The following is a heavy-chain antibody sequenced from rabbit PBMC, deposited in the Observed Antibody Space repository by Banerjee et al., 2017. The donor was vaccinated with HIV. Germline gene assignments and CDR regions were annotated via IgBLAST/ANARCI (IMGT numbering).Heavy chain of an antibody. J-gene: IGHJ4*01. D-gene: IGHD4-1*01. CDR1: GFSFSNKYV. CDR3: ARDLAGVIGWNFNL. Sequence: QEQLEESGGDLVKPEGSLTLTCTASGFSFSNKYVMCWVRQAPGKGLEWIACIWAGSRDSSYYASWAKGRFTISKTSSTTVTLQMTSLTAADTATYFCARDLAGVIGWNFNLWGPGTLVTVS. CDR2: IWAGSRDSS. V-gene: IGHV1S45*01.